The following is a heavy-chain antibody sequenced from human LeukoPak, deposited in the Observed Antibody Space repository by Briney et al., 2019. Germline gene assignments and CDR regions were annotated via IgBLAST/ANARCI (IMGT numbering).Heavy chain of an antibody. Sequence: ASVKVSCKASGYTFSGYYMHWVRLAPGQGLEWMGWINPNSGGTNYAQKFQGRVTMTRGTSISTAYMELSRLTSDDTAVYYCARSYRYSGYNSHAFDIWGQGTMVIVSS. J-gene: IGHJ3*02. V-gene: IGHV1-2*02. CDR2: INPNSGGT. CDR1: GYTFSGYY. CDR3: ARSYRYSGYNSHAFDI. D-gene: IGHD5-12*01.